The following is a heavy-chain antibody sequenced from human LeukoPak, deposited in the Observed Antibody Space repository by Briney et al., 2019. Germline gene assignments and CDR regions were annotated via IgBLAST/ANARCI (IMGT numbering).Heavy chain of an antibody. CDR1: GFTFSSYA. CDR2: ISYDGSNK. V-gene: IGHV3-30*04. J-gene: IGHJ4*02. CDR3: AKPHYDSSGYFYYFDY. Sequence: GGSLRLSCAASGFTFSSYAMHWVRQAPGKGLEWVAVISYDGSNKYYADSVKGRFTISRDNSKNTLYLQMNSLRAEDTAVYYCAKPHYDSSGYFYYFDYWGQGTLVTVSS. D-gene: IGHD3-22*01.